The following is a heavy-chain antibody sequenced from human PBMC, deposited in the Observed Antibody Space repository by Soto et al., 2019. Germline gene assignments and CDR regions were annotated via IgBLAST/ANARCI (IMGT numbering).Heavy chain of an antibody. CDR1: WDSVSSNTSS. CDR2: TYFRSKWYN. D-gene: IGHD5-12*01. Sequence: TLSLTCAISWDSVSSNTSSWNWIRQSPSRGLEWLGRTYFRSKWYNDYAVSVKSRIIINPDTSNNQFSLQLNSVTPEDTAVYFCAKGDNLGPKTGYAFDPWGQGIMVTVSS. CDR3: AKGDNLGPKTGYAFDP. V-gene: IGHV6-1*01. J-gene: IGHJ5*02.